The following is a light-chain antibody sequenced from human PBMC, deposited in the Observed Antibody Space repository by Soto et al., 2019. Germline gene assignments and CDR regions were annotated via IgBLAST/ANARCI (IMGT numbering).Light chain of an antibody. CDR3: QSFDSSVSGWV. J-gene: IGLJ3*02. CDR1: SSNIGAGYD. V-gene: IGLV1-40*01. Sequence: QSLLTPPPSVSGAPGQRVTISCPGGSSNIGAGYDVHWYQQLPGTAPKLFVYGNTNRPSGVPDRFSGSKSGTSASLVISGVQVEDEADYYCQSFDSSVSGWVFGGGTKLTVL. CDR2: GNT.